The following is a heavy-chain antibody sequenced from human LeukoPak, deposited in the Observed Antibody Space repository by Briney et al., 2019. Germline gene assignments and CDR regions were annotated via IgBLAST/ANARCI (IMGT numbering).Heavy chain of an antibody. CDR1: GFTFSSYA. J-gene: IGHJ4*02. Sequence: GESLRLSCAASGFTFSSYAMSWVRQAPGKGLEWVSAISGSGGSTYYADSVKGRFTISRDNSKNTLYLQMNSLRAEDTAVYYCAKVLQQWLVTYFDYWGQGTLVTVSS. CDR3: AKVLQQWLVTYFDY. D-gene: IGHD6-19*01. V-gene: IGHV3-23*01. CDR2: ISGSGGST.